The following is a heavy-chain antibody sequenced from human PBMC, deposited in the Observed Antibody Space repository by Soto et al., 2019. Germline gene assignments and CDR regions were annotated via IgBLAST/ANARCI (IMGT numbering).Heavy chain of an antibody. CDR3: AKEYYASSAFYLDAFDI. D-gene: IGHD3-22*01. Sequence: QLLESGGALVQPGGSLRLSCAASGFTFSSYAISWVRLAPGKGLEWVSAINGRGSSTYYADSVKGRFTISRDNSKNTLYLQMNSLRAEDTAIYYCAKEYYASSAFYLDAFDIWGQGTMVTVSS. CDR1: GFTFSSYA. CDR2: INGRGSST. V-gene: IGHV3-23*01. J-gene: IGHJ3*02.